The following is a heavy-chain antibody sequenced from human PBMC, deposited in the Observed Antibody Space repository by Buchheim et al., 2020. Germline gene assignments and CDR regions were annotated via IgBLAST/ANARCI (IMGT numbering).Heavy chain of an antibody. D-gene: IGHD6-13*01. CDR3: ARGEQLGIGYYYGMDV. CDR1: GFTFSSYA. J-gene: IGHJ6*02. V-gene: IGHV3-30-3*01. CDR2: ILYDGSNK. Sequence: QVQLVQSGGGVVQPGRSLRLSCAASGFTFSSYAMHWVRQAPGKGLEWVAVILYDGSNKFYGDSVKGRFTISRDNSKNTLYLQMNSLRAEDTAVYYCARGEQLGIGYYYGMDVWGQGTT.